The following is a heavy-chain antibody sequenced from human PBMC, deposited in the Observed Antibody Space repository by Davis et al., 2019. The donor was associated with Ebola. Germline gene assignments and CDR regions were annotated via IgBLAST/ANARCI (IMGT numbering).Heavy chain of an antibody. CDR2: VYPGDSDT. CDR3: ARRLATKTEYFDY. V-gene: IGHV5-51*01. CDR1: GYSFNTYW. J-gene: IGHJ4*02. D-gene: IGHD5-24*01. Sequence: GGSLRLSCKGSGYSFNTYWIGWVRQLPGKGLEWMGIVYPGDSDTRYSPSFQGQVTISADKSISTAYLQWSSLKASDTAMYYCARRLATKTEYFDYWGQGTLVTVSS.